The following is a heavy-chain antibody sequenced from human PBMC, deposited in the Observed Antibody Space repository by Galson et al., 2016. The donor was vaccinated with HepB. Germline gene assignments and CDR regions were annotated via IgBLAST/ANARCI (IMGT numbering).Heavy chain of an antibody. J-gene: IGHJ6*04. CDR1: GFTFSGHS. CDR2: ISGDGIIT. V-gene: IGHV3-74*03. CDR3: GRGHYGPDV. Sequence: SLRLSCAASGFTFSGHSMHWVRQAPGQGLVWVSGISGDGIITMYADSVKGRFTISRDNAKNTVEMQINGLRSEDTAVYYCGRGHYGPDVWGEGTTLTVSS.